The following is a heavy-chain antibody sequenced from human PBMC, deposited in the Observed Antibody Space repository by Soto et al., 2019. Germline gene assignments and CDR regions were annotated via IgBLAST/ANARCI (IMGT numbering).Heavy chain of an antibody. Sequence: QIHLVQSGAEVKMPGASVKVSCMASGYIFSDYGISWVRQAPGQGLEWMGWISVDNGNTNIAQKFQGRVSMTTDTSTSTANMELRSLRSDDTAVYYCARYLPFGSGTYFNYFDYWGQGTLVTVSS. D-gene: IGHD3-10*01. CDR3: ARYLPFGSGTYFNYFDY. CDR2: ISVDNGNT. V-gene: IGHV1-18*01. CDR1: GYIFSDYG. J-gene: IGHJ4*02.